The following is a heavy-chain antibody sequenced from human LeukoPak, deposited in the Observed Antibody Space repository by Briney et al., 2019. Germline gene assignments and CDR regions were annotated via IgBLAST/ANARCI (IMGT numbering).Heavy chain of an antibody. CDR1: GVSISDYC. J-gene: IGHJ5*02. CDR2: IHSIGGT. CDR3: ARGHDYYYSGRQSWFDP. V-gene: IGHV4-59*01. Sequence: SETLSLTCTVSGVSISDYCWTWIRQPPEKGLEWIGYIHSIGGTNYNPSLKSRVTISVDTSKNQFSLKLSSVTAADTAFYYCARGHDYYYSGRQSWFDPWGQGTLVTVSS. D-gene: IGHD3-10*01.